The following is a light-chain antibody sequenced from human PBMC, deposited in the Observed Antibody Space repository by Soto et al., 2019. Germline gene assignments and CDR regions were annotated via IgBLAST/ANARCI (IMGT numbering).Light chain of an antibody. Sequence: QPVLTQPPSVSGAPGQRVTISCTGSSSNIGAGYDVHWYQQLPGTAPKLLIYGNSNRPSGVPHRFSGSKSGTSASLAITGLQAEDEADYYCQSYYSSLSGLVFGGGTKLTVL. CDR2: GNS. J-gene: IGLJ2*01. V-gene: IGLV1-40*01. CDR3: QSYYSSLSGLV. CDR1: SSNIGAGYD.